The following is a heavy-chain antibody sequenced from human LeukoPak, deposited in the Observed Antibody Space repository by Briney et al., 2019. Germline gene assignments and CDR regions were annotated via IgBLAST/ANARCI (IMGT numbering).Heavy chain of an antibody. Sequence: SETLSLTCTVSGGSISSYYWSWIRQPPGKGLEWIGYIYYSGSTTYNPSLKSRVTISVDTSKNQFSLKLSSVTAADTAVYYCVRGRYSSGWFKDKNWFDPWGQGIPVTVSS. D-gene: IGHD6-19*01. V-gene: IGHV4-59*01. CDR1: GGSISSYY. CDR2: IYYSGST. CDR3: VRGRYSSGWFKDKNWFDP. J-gene: IGHJ5*02.